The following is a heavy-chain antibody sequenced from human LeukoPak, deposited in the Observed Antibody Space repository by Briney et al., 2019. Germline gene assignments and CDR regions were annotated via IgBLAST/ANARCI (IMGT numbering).Heavy chain of an antibody. CDR1: GFTFNNYA. D-gene: IGHD6-19*01. J-gene: IGHJ4*02. Sequence: GGSLRLSCAASGFTFNNYALSWVRQAPGKGLEWVSGIGGGGDTTYYADSVKGRFTISRDNSKNTLYLQMNSLRAEDTAVYYCAKAPYSSGWYYFDYWGQGTLVTVSS. V-gene: IGHV3-23*01. CDR3: AKAPYSSGWYYFDY. CDR2: IGGGGDTT.